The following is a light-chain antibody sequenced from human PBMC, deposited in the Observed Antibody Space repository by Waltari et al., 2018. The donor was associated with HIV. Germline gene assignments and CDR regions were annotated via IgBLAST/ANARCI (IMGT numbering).Light chain of an antibody. CDR3: SSYTRTSRVV. V-gene: IGLV2-14*03. CDR2: DVI. CDR1: TSDITNSDY. Sequence: QSALTQPASVSGSPGQSITISCTGTTSDITNSDYVSWYQQHPGKAPKLMIYDVINRPSGVSNRFSGSRSANTASLTISGLQAEDEADYYCSSYTRTSRVVFGGGTKLTVL. J-gene: IGLJ2*01.